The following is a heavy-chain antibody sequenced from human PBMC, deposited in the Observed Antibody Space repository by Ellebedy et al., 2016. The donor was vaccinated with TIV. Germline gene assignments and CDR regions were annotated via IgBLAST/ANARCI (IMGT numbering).Heavy chain of an antibody. J-gene: IGHJ4*02. V-gene: IGHV3-9*01. D-gene: IGHD4-11*01. CDR2: INWRNEDI. Sequence: SLKISCVASGFSFTDYAMHWVRDVPGRGLEWVSGINWRNEDIQYADSVKGRVTISRDNSKNTLYLQMNSLTVEDTAVYYCAREPVPTWAFDYWGQGTLVTVSS. CDR3: AREPVPTWAFDY. CDR1: GFSFTDYA.